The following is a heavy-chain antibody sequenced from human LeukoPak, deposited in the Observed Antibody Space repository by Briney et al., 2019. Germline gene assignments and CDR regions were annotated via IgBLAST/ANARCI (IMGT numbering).Heavy chain of an antibody. CDR3: ARGGGGLSL. J-gene: IGHJ4*02. CDR1: GFTFSGYR. CDR2: TNTDGSST. Sequence: GGSLRLSCAASGFTFSGYRVNRVRQAPGKGLVWVSRTNTDGSSTTYANSVKGRFTVSRDIAKNTLYLQMNSLGAEDTAVYCCARGGGGLSLWGQGTLVTVSS. V-gene: IGHV3-74*01. D-gene: IGHD3-16*01.